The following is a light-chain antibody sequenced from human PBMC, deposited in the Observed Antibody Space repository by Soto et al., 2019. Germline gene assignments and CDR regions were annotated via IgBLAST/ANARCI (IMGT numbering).Light chain of an antibody. V-gene: IGKV1-39*01. CDR1: QSISSY. CDR3: QQSYNTPIT. CDR2: AAS. Sequence: DIQMTQSPSSLSASVGDRVTITCRASQSISSYLNWYQQKPGKAPKLLIYAASSLQSGVPARFSGSGSGTDFTLTISSLQPEDFVTYYCQQSYNTPITFGQGTRLEIK. J-gene: IGKJ5*01.